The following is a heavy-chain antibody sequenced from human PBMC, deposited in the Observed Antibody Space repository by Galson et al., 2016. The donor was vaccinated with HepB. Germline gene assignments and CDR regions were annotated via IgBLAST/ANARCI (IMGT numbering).Heavy chain of an antibody. V-gene: IGHV3-48*04. CDR1: GFTLSSYS. D-gene: IGHD6-13*01. CDR2: ITSRSTAI. J-gene: IGHJ6*02. Sequence: LRLSCAASGFTLSSYSMNWVRQTPGKGLEWVSYITSRSTAIYYADSVKGRFTISRDNTRNSLYLQMNSLRAEDTAVYYCAREGTGSSSFIYYYYGMDVWGQGTTVTVSS. CDR3: AREGTGSSSFIYYYYGMDV.